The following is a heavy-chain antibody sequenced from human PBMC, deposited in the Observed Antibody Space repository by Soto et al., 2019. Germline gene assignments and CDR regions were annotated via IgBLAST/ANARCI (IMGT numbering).Heavy chain of an antibody. CDR1: GFTFSSYA. V-gene: IGHV3-30-3*01. Sequence: PGGSLRLSCAASGFTFSSYAMHWVRQAPGKGLEWVAVISYDGSNKYYADSVKGRFTISRDNSKNTLYLQMNSLRAEDTAVYYCAREPIGDYYYYGMDVWGQGTTVTVSS. CDR3: AREPIGDYYYYGMDV. CDR2: ISYDGSNK. J-gene: IGHJ6*02.